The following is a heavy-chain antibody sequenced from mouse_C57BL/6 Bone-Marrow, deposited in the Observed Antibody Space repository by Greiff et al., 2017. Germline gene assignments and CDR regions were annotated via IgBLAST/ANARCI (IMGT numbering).Heavy chain of an antibody. V-gene: IGHV1-69*01. CDR1: GYTFTSYW. CDR3: ARWSYYGYDGPCWYFDV. J-gene: IGHJ1*03. D-gene: IGHD2-2*01. CDR2: IDPSDSYT. Sequence: QVQLQQPGAELVMPGASVKLSCKASGYTFTSYWMHWVKQRPGQGLEWIGEIDPSDSYTNYNQKFKGKSTLTVDKSSSTAYMQLSSLTSEDSAVYYGARWSYYGYDGPCWYFDVWGTGTTVTVSS.